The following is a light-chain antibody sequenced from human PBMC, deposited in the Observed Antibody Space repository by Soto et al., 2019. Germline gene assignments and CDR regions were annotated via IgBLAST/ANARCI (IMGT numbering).Light chain of an antibody. CDR2: DAS. Sequence: EIVFTQSPATLSLSPGERATLSCRASQTVNSHFAWYQQKPGQAPRLLIYDASYRAAGIPARFSGSGSGTDFTLTVSSLEAEDFALYYCQQRSNWPPTFGQGTRLEIK. CDR1: QTVNSH. J-gene: IGKJ5*01. CDR3: QQRSNWPPT. V-gene: IGKV3-11*01.